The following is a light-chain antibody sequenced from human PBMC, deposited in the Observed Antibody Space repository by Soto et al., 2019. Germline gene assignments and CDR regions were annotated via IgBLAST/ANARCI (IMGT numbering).Light chain of an antibody. CDR3: CSFVRTNGLL. CDR2: EVN. V-gene: IGLV2-23*02. J-gene: IGLJ2*01. CDR1: SSDVGSYDL. Sequence: QSALTQPASVSGSPGQSITISCTGTSSDVGSYDLVSWYQHHSGKAPKIIIYEVNKRPSGIFDRFSGSKSGNTASLTISGLQAEDEADYFCCSFVRTNGLLFGGGTKLTVL.